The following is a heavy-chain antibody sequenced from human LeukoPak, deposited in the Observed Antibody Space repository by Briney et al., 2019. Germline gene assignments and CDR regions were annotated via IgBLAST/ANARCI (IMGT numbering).Heavy chain of an antibody. D-gene: IGHD2-2*02. CDR3: ASSTSCYTCFDP. CDR1: GASIASSDYY. J-gene: IGHJ5*02. Sequence: PSETLSLTCTVSGASIASSDYYCNWIRQPPGKGLEWIGYMSYSGSTYYNPSLKSRVTISVDTSKNQFSLKLSSVTAADTAVYYCASSTSCYTCFDPWGQGTLVTVSS. CDR2: MSYSGST. V-gene: IGHV4-30-4*08.